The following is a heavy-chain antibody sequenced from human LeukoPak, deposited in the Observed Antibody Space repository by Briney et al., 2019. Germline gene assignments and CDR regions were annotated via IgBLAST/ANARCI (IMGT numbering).Heavy chain of an antibody. J-gene: IGHJ4*02. CDR3: ARDRAGYCSGGSCYSVDYFDC. D-gene: IGHD2-15*01. CDR2: IYYSRST. CDR1: GGSISSSSYY. Sequence: PSETLSLTCTVSGGSISSSSYYWGWIRQPPGKGLEWIGSIYYSRSTYYNPSLKSRVTISVDTSKNQFSLKLSSVTAADTAVYYCARDRAGYCSGGSCYSVDYFDCWGQGTLVTVSS. V-gene: IGHV4-39*07.